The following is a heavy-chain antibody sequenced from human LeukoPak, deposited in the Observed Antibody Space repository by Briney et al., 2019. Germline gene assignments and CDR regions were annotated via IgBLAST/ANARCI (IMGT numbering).Heavy chain of an antibody. D-gene: IGHD6-13*01. J-gene: IGHJ5*02. CDR1: AGSISSSSYY. V-gene: IGHV4-39*01. CDR2: TYYSRST. CDR3: ARLPFSSWYRKNWFDP. Sequence: SETLSLTCTVSAGSISSSSYYWGWIRQPPGKGLEWIGSTYYSRSTYYNPSLKSRFTISVDTSKNQSSLKLSSVAAADTAVYYCARLPFSSWYRKNWFDPWGQGTLVTVSS.